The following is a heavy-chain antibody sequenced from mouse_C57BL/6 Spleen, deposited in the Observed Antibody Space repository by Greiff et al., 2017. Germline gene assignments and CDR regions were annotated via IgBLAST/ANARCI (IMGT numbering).Heavy chain of an antibody. CDR1: GYTFTDYY. V-gene: IGHV1-76*01. Sequence: VQLQQSGAELVRPGASVMLSCKASGYTFTDYYINWVKQRPGQGIEWIARNYPGSGHTYYNEKFKGKATLTAEKSSSTAYMQLSSLTSEDSAVYFCAREGHAMDYWGQGTSVTVSS. D-gene: IGHD3-3*01. J-gene: IGHJ4*01. CDR3: AREGHAMDY. CDR2: NYPGSGHT.